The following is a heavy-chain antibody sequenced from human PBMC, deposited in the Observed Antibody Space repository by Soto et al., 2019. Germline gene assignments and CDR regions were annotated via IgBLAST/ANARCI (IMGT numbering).Heavy chain of an antibody. J-gene: IGHJ4*02. CDR2: IYYSGST. Sequence: QLQLQESGPGLVKPSETLSLTCTVSGGSISSSSYYWGWIRQPPGKGLEWIGSIYYSGSTYYNPSLKSRVTISVDTSKNQFSLKLSSVTAADTAVYYCARHRGLRSGEGIDYWGQGTLVTVSS. CDR3: ARHRGLRSGEGIDY. D-gene: IGHD3-3*01. V-gene: IGHV4-39*01. CDR1: GGSISSSSYY.